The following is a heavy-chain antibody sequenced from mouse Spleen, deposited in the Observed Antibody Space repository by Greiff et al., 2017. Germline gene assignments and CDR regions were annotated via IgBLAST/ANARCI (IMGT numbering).Heavy chain of an antibody. J-gene: IGHJ3*01. Sequence: QVQLQQSGAELVRPGASVKLSCKASGYTFTDYYINWVKQRPGQGLEWIARIYPGSGNTYYNEKFKGKATLTAEKSSSTAYMQLSSLTSEDSAVYFCAYSNLFAYWGQGTLVTVSA. CDR1: GYTFTDYY. D-gene: IGHD2-5*01. CDR3: AYSNLFAY. V-gene: IGHV1-76*01. CDR2: IYPGSGNT.